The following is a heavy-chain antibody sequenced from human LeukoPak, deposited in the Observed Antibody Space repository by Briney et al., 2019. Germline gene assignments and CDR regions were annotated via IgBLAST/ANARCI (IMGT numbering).Heavy chain of an antibody. CDR2: ISSSGSTI. D-gene: IGHD3-16*02. CDR3: ARVVNYYYGMDV. CDR1: GFTFSSYE. J-gene: IGHJ6*02. Sequence: GGSLRLSCAASGFTFSSYEMNWVRQAPGKGLEWVSYISSSGSTIYYADSVKGRFTISRDNAKNSLYLQMNSLRAEDTAVYYCARVVNYYYGMDVWGQGTMVTVSS. V-gene: IGHV3-48*03.